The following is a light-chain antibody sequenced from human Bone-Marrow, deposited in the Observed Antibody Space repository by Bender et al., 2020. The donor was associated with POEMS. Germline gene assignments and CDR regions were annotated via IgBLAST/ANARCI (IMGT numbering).Light chain of an antibody. CDR3: SSPATGSTLV. CDR2: EDT. CDR1: SSDVGSYNL. J-gene: IGLJ2*01. V-gene: IGLV2-14*02. Sequence: QSALTQPASVSGSLGQSITISCTGSSSDVGSYNLVSWYQQHPGKTPKLMIYEDTKRPSGVSNHFSGSKSGNTASLTISGLHAEDEAEYYCSSPATGSTLVFGGGTKVTVL.